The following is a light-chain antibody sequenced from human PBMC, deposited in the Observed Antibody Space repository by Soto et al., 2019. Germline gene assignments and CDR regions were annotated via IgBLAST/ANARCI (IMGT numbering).Light chain of an antibody. Sequence: EIVLTQSPATLSVGPGESAALSYRASQSISSDLAWYQQKPGQAPRLLTYGASTRATGIPARFSGSGSGTEFTLTISSLQPEDFAVYYCQQYSNWPLITFGQGTRLEIK. CDR2: GAS. CDR3: QQYSNWPLIT. V-gene: IGKV3-15*01. J-gene: IGKJ5*01. CDR1: QSISSD.